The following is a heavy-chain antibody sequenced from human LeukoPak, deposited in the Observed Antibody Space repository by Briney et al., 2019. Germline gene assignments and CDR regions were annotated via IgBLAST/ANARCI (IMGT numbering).Heavy chain of an antibody. D-gene: IGHD6-13*01. CDR1: GFTFTSYA. CDR3: AKNRGYSSSWFFYD. J-gene: IGHJ4*02. Sequence: PGGSLRLSCAASGFTFTSYAMSWVRQAPGKGLEWVSAMSGSGDKTYYADSVKGRFTISRDNSKDTVYLQMSGLRGEDTAVYYCAKNRGYSSSWFFYDWGQGTLVTVSS. CDR2: MSGSGDKT. V-gene: IGHV3-23*01.